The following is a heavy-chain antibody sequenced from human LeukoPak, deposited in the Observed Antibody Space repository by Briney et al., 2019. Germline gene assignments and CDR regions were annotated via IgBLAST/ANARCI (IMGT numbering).Heavy chain of an antibody. CDR1: GFTVSSNY. CDR3: ARDGVGATPFDY. Sequence: GGSLRLSCAASGFTVSSNYMSWVRQAPGKGLEWVSVIYSGGSTYYADSVKGRFTISRDNSKNSLHLQMNSLRAEDTAVYYCARDGVGATPFDYWGQGTLVTVSS. J-gene: IGHJ4*02. V-gene: IGHV3-53*01. D-gene: IGHD1-26*01. CDR2: IYSGGST.